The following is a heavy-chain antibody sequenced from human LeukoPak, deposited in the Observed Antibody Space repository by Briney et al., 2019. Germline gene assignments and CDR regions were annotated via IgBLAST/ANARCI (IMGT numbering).Heavy chain of an antibody. Sequence: ASVKVSCKASGYTFTSYGISWVRQAPGQGLEWMGWISAYNGNTNYAQKLQGRVTMTTDTSTSTAYMELSSLRSEDTAVYYCARIEQQLVGLHYYYYYMDVWGKGTTVTVSS. CDR3: ARIEQQLVGLHYYYYYMDV. D-gene: IGHD6-13*01. V-gene: IGHV1-18*01. J-gene: IGHJ6*03. CDR2: ISAYNGNT. CDR1: GYTFTSYG.